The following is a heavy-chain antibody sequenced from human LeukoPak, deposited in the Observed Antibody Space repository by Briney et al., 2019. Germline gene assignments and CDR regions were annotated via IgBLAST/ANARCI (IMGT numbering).Heavy chain of an antibody. CDR1: GFTFDDYA. CDR3: ARDLWKFDY. Sequence: GGSLRLSCAASGFTFDDYAMHWVRQAPGKGLEWVSGISWNSGSIGYADSVKGRFTISRDNAKNSLYLQMNSLRAEDTAVYYCARDLWKFDYWGQGTLVTVSS. D-gene: IGHD3-10*01. V-gene: IGHV3-9*01. CDR2: ISWNSGSI. J-gene: IGHJ4*02.